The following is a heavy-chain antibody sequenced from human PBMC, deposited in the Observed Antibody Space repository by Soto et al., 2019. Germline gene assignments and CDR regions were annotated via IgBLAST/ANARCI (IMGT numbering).Heavy chain of an antibody. V-gene: IGHV4-39*01. J-gene: IGHJ4*02. D-gene: IGHD3-22*01. CDR3: MLGSGWKEFDY. Sequence: SETLSLTCTVSGGSISSSSYYWGWIRQPPGKGLEWIGNIYYSGSTYYNPSLKSRVTISVDTSKNQFSLKLSSVTAADTAVYYCMLGSGWKEFDYRGQGTLVTVSS. CDR1: GGSISSSSYY. CDR2: IYYSGST.